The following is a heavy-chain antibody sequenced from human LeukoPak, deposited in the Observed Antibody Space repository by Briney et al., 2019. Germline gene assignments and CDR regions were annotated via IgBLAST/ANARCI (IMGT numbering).Heavy chain of an antibody. J-gene: IGHJ1*01. CDR3: AGRTVTAYYHDSSGLHLQY. Sequence: GVSLRLSCAASGFTFDDYAMLWVRHGPGKGLEWVCGISWNSGSIVYADSVKGRFTISRDNSKNTLYLQMNSLRAEDTAVYYCAGRTVTAYYHDSSGLHLQYWGQGTLVTVSS. CDR1: GFTFDDYA. V-gene: IGHV3-9*01. D-gene: IGHD3-22*01. CDR2: ISWNSGSI.